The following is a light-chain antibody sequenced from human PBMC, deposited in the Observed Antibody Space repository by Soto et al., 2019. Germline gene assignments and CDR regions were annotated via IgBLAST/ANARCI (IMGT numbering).Light chain of an antibody. CDR1: QSISSW. V-gene: IGKV1-5*01. J-gene: IGKJ2*01. Sequence: DIQMTQSPSTLSASVGDRVTITCRASQSISSWWAWYQQKPGKAPKLLIYDASSLESGVPSRFSGSGSGTEFTLTISSLQPDDFASYYCQQYNSYPYSVGQGTKLEIK. CDR3: QQYNSYPYS. CDR2: DAS.